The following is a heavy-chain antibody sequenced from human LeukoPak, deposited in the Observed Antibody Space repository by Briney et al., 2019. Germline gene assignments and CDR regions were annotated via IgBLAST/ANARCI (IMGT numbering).Heavy chain of an antibody. D-gene: IGHD6-6*01. J-gene: IGHJ4*02. Sequence: GGSLRLSCAASGLTFSSYGMTWVRQAPGKGLEWVSGISGSGDNTWYADSVKGRFTISRDNSKNTLYLQMDSLRAEDTALYYCARAFSSFWPIDYWGQGTLVTVSS. CDR1: GLTFSSYG. V-gene: IGHV3-23*01. CDR2: ISGSGDNT. CDR3: ARAFSSFWPIDY.